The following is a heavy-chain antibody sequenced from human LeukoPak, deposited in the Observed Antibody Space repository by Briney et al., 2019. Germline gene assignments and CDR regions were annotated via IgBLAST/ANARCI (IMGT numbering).Heavy chain of an antibody. Sequence: SETLSLTCTVSGGSISSYYWSWIRQPPGEGLEWMGYIYYSGSTNYNPSLKSRVTISVDTSKSQFSLKLSSVTAADTAVYYCARGHYGSGSYIDGMDVWGQGTTVTVSS. CDR2: IYYSGST. D-gene: IGHD3-10*01. CDR3: ARGHYGSGSYIDGMDV. V-gene: IGHV4-59*13. J-gene: IGHJ6*02. CDR1: GGSISSYY.